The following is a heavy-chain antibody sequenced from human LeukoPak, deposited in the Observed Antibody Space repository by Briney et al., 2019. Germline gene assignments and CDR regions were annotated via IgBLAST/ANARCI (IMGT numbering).Heavy chain of an antibody. CDR3: ARAVTSTEGY. V-gene: IGHV3-7*03. CDR2: LNEDGSEK. J-gene: IGHJ4*02. Sequence: LGGSLRLSCAASGFTFSTYWMTWVRQAPGKGLEWVASLNEDGSEKYYVDSVKGRFTISRDNAQKSLYLETKSLSAKDTAVYYCARAVTSTEGYWGQGTLVTVSS. CDR1: GFTFSTYW.